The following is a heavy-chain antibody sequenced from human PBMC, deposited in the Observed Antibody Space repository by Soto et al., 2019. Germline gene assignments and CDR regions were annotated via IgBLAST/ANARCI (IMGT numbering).Heavy chain of an antibody. V-gene: IGHV1-69*06. D-gene: IGHD6-19*01. Sequence: QVQLVQSGAEVKKPGSSVKVSCKASGGTFSSYAISWVRQAPGQGLEWMGGIIPIFGTANYAQKFQGRVTMTSDKSTSTADMELSSLRSEDTAVYYCARASQQWLGYYYYGMDVWGQGTTVTVAS. J-gene: IGHJ6*02. CDR2: IIPIFGTA. CDR3: ARASQQWLGYYYYGMDV. CDR1: GGTFSSYA.